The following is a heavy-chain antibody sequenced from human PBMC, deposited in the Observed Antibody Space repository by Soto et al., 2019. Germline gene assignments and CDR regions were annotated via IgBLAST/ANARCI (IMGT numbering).Heavy chain of an antibody. CDR3: ARDSERRDTMIVVVTKGGEGYYFDY. D-gene: IGHD3-22*01. J-gene: IGHJ4*02. Sequence: GGSLRLSCAASGFTFSSYSMNWVRQAPGKGLEWVSSISSSSSYIYYADSVKGRFTISRDNAKNSLYLQMNSLRAEDTAVYYCARDSERRDTMIVVVTKGGEGYYFDYWGQGTLVTVSS. CDR1: GFTFSSYS. CDR2: ISSSSSYI. V-gene: IGHV3-21*01.